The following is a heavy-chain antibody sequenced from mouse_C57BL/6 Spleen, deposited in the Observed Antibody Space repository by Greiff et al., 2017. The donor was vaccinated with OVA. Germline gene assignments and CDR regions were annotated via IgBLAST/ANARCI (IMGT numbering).Heavy chain of an antibody. D-gene: IGHD6-5*01. CDR3: ARAYVFRRSHWYVDV. CDR2: INPNYGTT. J-gene: IGHJ1*03. CDR1: GYSFTDYN. Sequence: VHVKQSGPELVKPGASVKISCKASGYSFTDYNMNWVKQSNGKSLEWIGVINPNYGTTSYNQKFKGKATLTVDQSSSTAYMQLNSLTSEDSAVYYCARAYVFRRSHWYVDVWGTGTTVTVSS. V-gene: IGHV1-39*01.